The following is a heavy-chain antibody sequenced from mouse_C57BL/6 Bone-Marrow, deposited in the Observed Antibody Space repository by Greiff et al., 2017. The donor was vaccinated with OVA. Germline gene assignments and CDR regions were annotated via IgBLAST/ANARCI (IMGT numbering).Heavy chain of an antibody. CDR1: GYTFTDYY. Sequence: VQLQESGAELVRPGASVKLSCKASGYTFTDYYINWVKQRPGQGLEWIARIYPGSGNTYYNEKFKGKATLTAEKSSSTAYMQLSSLTSEDSAVYFCARGSSYGWFAYWGQGTLVTVSA. D-gene: IGHD1-1*01. V-gene: IGHV1-76*01. J-gene: IGHJ3*01. CDR2: IYPGSGNT. CDR3: ARGSSYGWFAY.